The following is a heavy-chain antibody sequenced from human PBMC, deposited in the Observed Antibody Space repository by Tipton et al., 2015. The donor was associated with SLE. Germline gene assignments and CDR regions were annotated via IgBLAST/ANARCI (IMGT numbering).Heavy chain of an antibody. Sequence: TLSLTCTVSGGSISSSSYYWGWIRQPPGKGLEWIGSIYYSGSTYYNPSLKSRATISVDTSKNQFSLKLRSVTAADTAVYYCAGAWQGYCSGGTCYVLDYWGQGTLVTVSS. J-gene: IGHJ4*02. V-gene: IGHV4-39*07. CDR1: GGSISSSSYY. D-gene: IGHD2-15*01. CDR3: AGAWQGYCSGGTCYVLDY. CDR2: IYYSGST.